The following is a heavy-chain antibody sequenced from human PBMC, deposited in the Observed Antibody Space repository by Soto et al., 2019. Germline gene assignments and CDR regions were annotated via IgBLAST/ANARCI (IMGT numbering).Heavy chain of an antibody. Sequence: QVQLVESGGGVVQPGRSLRVSCAASGFTFSSHGMHWVRQAPGKGLEWVAVIWYDGSNKYYGESVKGRFIISRDNYKKTEELQMNSLRAENTAIYYCARWGPDKVLDYWGQGTLVTVSS. V-gene: IGHV3-33*01. CDR2: IWYDGSNK. CDR3: ARWGPDKVLDY. J-gene: IGHJ4*02. D-gene: IGHD3-16*01. CDR1: GFTFSSHG.